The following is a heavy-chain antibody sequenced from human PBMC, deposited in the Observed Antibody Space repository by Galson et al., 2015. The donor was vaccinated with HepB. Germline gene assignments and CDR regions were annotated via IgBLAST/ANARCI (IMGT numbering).Heavy chain of an antibody. J-gene: IGHJ3*02. V-gene: IGHV1-69*13. CDR3: ATTNELWFGDPTGGEHAFDI. Sequence: SVKVSCKASGGTFSSYAISWVRQAPGQGLEWMGGIIPIFGTANYAQKFQGRVTITADESTSTAYMELSSLRSEDTAVYYCATTNELWFGDPTGGEHAFDIWGQGTMVTVSS. CDR2: IIPIFGTA. D-gene: IGHD3-10*01. CDR1: GGTFSSYA.